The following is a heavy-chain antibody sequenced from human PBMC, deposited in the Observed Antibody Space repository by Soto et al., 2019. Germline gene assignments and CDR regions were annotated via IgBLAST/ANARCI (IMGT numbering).Heavy chain of an antibody. CDR1: GGTFSSYA. D-gene: IGHD6-13*01. CDR3: ASLFVDSSPALRYYGMDV. V-gene: IGHV1-69*13. Sequence: ASLKVSCKASGGTFSSYAISWVRQAPGQGLEWMGGIIPIFGTANYAQKFQGRVTITADESTSTAYMELSSLRSEDTAVYYCASLFVDSSPALRYYGMDVWGQGTTVTVSS. CDR2: IIPIFGTA. J-gene: IGHJ6*02.